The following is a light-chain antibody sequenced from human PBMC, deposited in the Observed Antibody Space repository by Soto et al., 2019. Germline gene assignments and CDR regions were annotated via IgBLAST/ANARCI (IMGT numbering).Light chain of an antibody. V-gene: IGLV2-14*01. CDR1: SSDVGGYNF. CDR2: DVS. J-gene: IGLJ1*01. Sequence: QSALTQPASVSGSPGQSITISCTGTSSDVGGYNFVSWYQQHPGKAPKLIISDVSNRPSGVSTRFSGSKSGTTASLTISGLQAEDEADYYCSSYTSINTHVFGTGTKLTVL. CDR3: SSYTSINTHV.